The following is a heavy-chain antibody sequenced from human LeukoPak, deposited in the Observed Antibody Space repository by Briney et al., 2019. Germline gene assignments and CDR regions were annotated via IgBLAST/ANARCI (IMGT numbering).Heavy chain of an antibody. D-gene: IGHD3-22*01. V-gene: IGHV3-21*01. J-gene: IGHJ5*01. CDR2: INTISSYI. CDR1: GFTFSSYS. CDR3: ARLRRNSDSGGYYYCYDS. Sequence: GGSLRLSCAASGFTFSSYSFNWVRQAPGKGLEWVSSINTISSYIYYADSVKGRFTISRDNAKNSLSLQMNSLRVEDTAVYYCARLRRNSDSGGYYYCYDSWGQGTLVTVSS.